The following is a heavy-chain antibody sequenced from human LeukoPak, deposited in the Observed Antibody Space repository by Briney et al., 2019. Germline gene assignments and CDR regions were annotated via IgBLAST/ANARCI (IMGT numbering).Heavy chain of an antibody. V-gene: IGHV4-39*07. CDR2: IYYSGST. J-gene: IGHJ4*02. CDR3: ARGETAMVPLGY. CDR1: GGSISSSSYY. D-gene: IGHD5-18*01. Sequence: RASETLSLTCTVSGGSISSSSYYWGWIRQPPGKGLEWIGSIYYSGSTYYNPSLKSRVTISVDTSKNQFSLKLSSVTAADTAVYYCARGETAMVPLGYWGQGTLVTVSS.